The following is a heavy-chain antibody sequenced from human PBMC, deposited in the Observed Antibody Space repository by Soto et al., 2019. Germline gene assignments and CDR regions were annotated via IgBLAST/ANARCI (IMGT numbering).Heavy chain of an antibody. V-gene: IGHV4-61*01. CDR3: ARGSPEVLMVYANWFDP. Sequence: SETLSLTCAVSGGSISSGNYYWTWIRQPPGKGLEWIGYVYYSGSTNYNPSLKTRVTISRDTAKNQFSLTLSSVTAADTAVYYCARGSPEVLMVYANWFDPWGQGTLVTVSS. D-gene: IGHD2-8*01. J-gene: IGHJ5*02. CDR1: GGSISSGNYY. CDR2: VYYSGST.